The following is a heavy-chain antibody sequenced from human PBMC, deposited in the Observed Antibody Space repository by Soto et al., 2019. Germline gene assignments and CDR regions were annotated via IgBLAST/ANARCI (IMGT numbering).Heavy chain of an antibody. CDR2: ISGSGGST. CDR3: AKEGRYSSSRGYFDY. D-gene: IGHD6-13*01. V-gene: IGHV3-23*01. Sequence: EVQVLESGGGLVQPGGSLRLSCAASGFTFSSYGMSWVRQAPGKGLEWVSGISGSGGSTYYADSVKGRFTISRDNPKNTLYLQMNSLRAEDTAVYYCAKEGRYSSSRGYFDYWGQGTLVTVSS. CDR1: GFTFSSYG. J-gene: IGHJ4*02.